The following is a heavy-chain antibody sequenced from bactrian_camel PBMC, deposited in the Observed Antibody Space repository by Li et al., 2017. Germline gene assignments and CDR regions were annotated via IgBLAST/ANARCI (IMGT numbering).Heavy chain of an antibody. CDR1: GFSFSSYA. CDR2: ISWTGDST. J-gene: IGHJ4*01. D-gene: IGHD2*01. V-gene: IGHV3-1*01. Sequence: VQLVESGGGLVQPGGSLRLSCAASGFSFSSYAMTWVRQAPGKGLEWVSAISWTGDSTNYADSVKGQFTISRDNAKNTVYLQMNNMKPEDTAMYYCAAGGGNGAFCYTGERSMDYWGQGTQVTVS. CDR3: AAGGGNGAFCYTGERSMDY.